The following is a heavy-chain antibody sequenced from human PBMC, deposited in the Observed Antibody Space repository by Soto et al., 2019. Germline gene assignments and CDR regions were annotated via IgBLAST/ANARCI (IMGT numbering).Heavy chain of an antibody. V-gene: IGHV4-30-4*01. Sequence: QVQLQESGPGLVKPSQTLSLTCTVSGGSISSGNYYWSWIRQPPGKGLEWIGFISYSGSTYYNLSLQIRITISGDTSKNPFSLNRSFVTAADTAVSYCGTMGTSATRLYYFDFWGQGTLVTVSS. D-gene: IGHD1-1*01. CDR3: GTMGTSATRLYYFDF. CDR1: GGSISSGNYY. J-gene: IGHJ4*02. CDR2: ISYSGST.